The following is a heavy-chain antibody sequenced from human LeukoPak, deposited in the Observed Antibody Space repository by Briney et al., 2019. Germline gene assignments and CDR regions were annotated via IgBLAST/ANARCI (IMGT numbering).Heavy chain of an antibody. Sequence: SETLSLTCAVYGGSFSGYYWSWIRQPPGKGLEWIGEINHSGSTNYNPSLKSRATISVDTSKNQSSLKLSSVTAADTAVYYCARGAYSSGWYGFRGYYGMDVWGQGTTVTVSS. V-gene: IGHV4-34*01. CDR2: INHSGST. CDR1: GGSFSGYY. CDR3: ARGAYSSGWYGFRGYYGMDV. J-gene: IGHJ6*02. D-gene: IGHD6-19*01.